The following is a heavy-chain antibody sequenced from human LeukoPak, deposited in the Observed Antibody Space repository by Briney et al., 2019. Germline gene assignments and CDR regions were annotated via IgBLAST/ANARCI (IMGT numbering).Heavy chain of an antibody. CDR3: ASGQPKGSIAVAGEKYYMDV. Sequence: GGSLRLSCAASGFTFSSYSMNWIRQAPGKGLEWVSSISCSGSYIYYADSVKGRFTISGDTTKNSLYQQMNSLGAEDTAVYYCASGQPKGSIAVAGEKYYMDVWGKGTTVTVSS. J-gene: IGHJ6*03. D-gene: IGHD6-19*01. CDR1: GFTFSSYS. CDR2: ISCSGSYI. V-gene: IGHV3-21*01.